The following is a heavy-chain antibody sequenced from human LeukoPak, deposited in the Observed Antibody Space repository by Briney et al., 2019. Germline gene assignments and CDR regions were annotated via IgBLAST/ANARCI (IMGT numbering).Heavy chain of an antibody. J-gene: IGHJ4*02. V-gene: IGHV1-18*01. CDR1: GYTFTSYG. CDR3: AREAYCGGDCYSFLGY. CDR2: ISAYNGNT. D-gene: IGHD2-21*02. Sequence: ASVKVSCKASGYTFTSYGISWVRQAPGKGLEWMGWISAYNGNTNYAQKLQGRVTMTTDTSTSTAYMELRSLRSDDTAVYYCAREAYCGGDCYSFLGYWGQGTLVTVSS.